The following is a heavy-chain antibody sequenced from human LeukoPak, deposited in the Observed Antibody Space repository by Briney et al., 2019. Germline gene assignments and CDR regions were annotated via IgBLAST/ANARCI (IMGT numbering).Heavy chain of an antibody. D-gene: IGHD3-22*01. CDR1: GGTFSSYT. CDR2: IIPILGIA. CDR3: AREDDSSGYYYAPLDY. J-gene: IGHJ4*02. Sequence: SVKVSCKASGGTFSSYTISWVRQAPGQGLEWMGRIIPILGIANYAQKLQGRVTITADKSTSTAYMELSSLRSEDTAVYYCAREDDSSGYYYAPLDYWGQGTLVTVSS. V-gene: IGHV1-69*04.